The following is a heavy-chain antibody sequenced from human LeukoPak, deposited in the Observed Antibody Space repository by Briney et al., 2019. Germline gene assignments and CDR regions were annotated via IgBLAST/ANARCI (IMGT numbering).Heavy chain of an antibody. CDR3: SRAVASKAAYFN. Sequence: SSETLSLTCTVSGGSISSGGYYWSWIRQHPGKGLEWIGYIYYSGSTYYNPSLKSRVTISVGTSKNQFSLKLSSVTAADTAVYYCSRAVASKAAYFNWGQGTLVTVSS. CDR2: IYYSGST. J-gene: IGHJ4*02. V-gene: IGHV4-31*03. CDR1: GGSISSGGYY. D-gene: IGHD6-6*01.